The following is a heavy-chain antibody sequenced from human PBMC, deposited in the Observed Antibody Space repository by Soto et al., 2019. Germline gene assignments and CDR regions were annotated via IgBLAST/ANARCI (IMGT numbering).Heavy chain of an antibody. CDR2: IKQDGSEK. V-gene: IGHV3-7*01. CDR3: ARDLHSSAFIAARSFDY. CDR1: GFTFSSYW. Sequence: GGSLRLSCAASGFTFSSYWMSWVRQAPGKGLEWVANIKQDGSEKYYVDSVKGRFTISRDNAKNSLYLQMNSLRAEDTAVYYCARDLHSSAFIAARSFDYWGQGTLVTVSS. D-gene: IGHD6-6*01. J-gene: IGHJ4*02.